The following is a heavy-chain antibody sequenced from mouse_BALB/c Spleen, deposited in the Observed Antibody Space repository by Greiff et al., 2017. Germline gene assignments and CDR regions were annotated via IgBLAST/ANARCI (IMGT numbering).Heavy chain of an antibody. J-gene: IGHJ3*01. CDR1: GYSFTGYF. D-gene: IGHD1-1*02. CDR3: ARSEGGGNPAWFAY. Sequence: EVKLQESGPELVKPGASVKISCKASGYSFTGYFMNWVMQSHGKSLEWIGRINPYNGDTFYNQKFKGKATLTVDKSSSTAHMELRSLASEDSAVYYCARSEGGGNPAWFAYWGQGTLVTVSA. CDR2: INPYNGDT. V-gene: IGHV1-20*02.